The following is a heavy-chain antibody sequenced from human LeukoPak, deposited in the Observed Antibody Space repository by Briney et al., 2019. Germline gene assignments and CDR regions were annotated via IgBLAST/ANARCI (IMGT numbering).Heavy chain of an antibody. Sequence: GGSLRLSCAASGFTFSSYSMNWVRQAPGKGLEWVSSISSSSSYIYYADSVKGRFIISRDNAKNSLYLQMNSLRAEDTAVYYCARDWYWNDGFFDYWGQGTLVTVSS. J-gene: IGHJ4*02. CDR3: ARDWYWNDGFFDY. D-gene: IGHD1-1*01. V-gene: IGHV3-21*01. CDR1: GFTFSSYS. CDR2: ISSSSSYI.